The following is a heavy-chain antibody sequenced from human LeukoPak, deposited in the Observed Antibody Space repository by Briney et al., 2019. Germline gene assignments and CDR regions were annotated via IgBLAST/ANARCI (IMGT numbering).Heavy chain of an antibody. CDR1: GYSFTSYW. J-gene: IGHJ4*02. CDR3: ARRKVDTAMVVLYGGNSVFDY. V-gene: IGHV5-51*01. CDR2: IYPGDSDT. Sequence: GESLKISCKGSGYSFTSYWIGWVRQMPGKGLEWMGIIYPGDSDTRYSPSSQGQVTISADKSISTAYLQWSSLKASDTAMYYCARRKVDTAMVVLYGGNSVFDYWGQGTLVTVSS. D-gene: IGHD5-18*01.